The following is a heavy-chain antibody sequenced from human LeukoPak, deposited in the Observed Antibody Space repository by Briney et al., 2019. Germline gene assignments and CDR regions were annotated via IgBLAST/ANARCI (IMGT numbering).Heavy chain of an antibody. J-gene: IGHJ3*02. CDR1: GFTFSSYA. V-gene: IGHV3-23*01. Sequence: HPGGSLRLSXAASGFTFSSYAMSWVCQAPGKGLEWVSASSGSGGSTYYADSVKGRFTISRDNSKNTLYLQMNSLRAEDTAVYYCANPILPEVVVAVSDAFDIWGQGTMVTVSS. CDR2: SSGSGGST. D-gene: IGHD2-15*01. CDR3: ANPILPEVVVAVSDAFDI.